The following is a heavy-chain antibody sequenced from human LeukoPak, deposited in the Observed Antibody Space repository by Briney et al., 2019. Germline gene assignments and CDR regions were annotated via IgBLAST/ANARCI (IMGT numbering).Heavy chain of an antibody. J-gene: IGHJ4*02. CDR3: ARDRYSSMWSVFEY. CDR1: GFTFSDFY. Sequence: GGSLRLSCAASGFTFSDFYMSWVRQAPGKGLEWLSYISSSSSNANYADSVKGRFTISRDNSRNTLYLQVNSLRAEDTAVYYCARDRYSSMWSVFEYWGQGALVTVSS. D-gene: IGHD6-13*01. CDR2: ISSSSSNA. V-gene: IGHV3-11*06.